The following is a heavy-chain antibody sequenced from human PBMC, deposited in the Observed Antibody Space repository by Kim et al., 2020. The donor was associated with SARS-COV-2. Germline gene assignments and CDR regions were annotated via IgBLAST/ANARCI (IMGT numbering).Heavy chain of an antibody. Sequence: GGSLRLSCAASGFTFSNAWMSWVRQAPGKGLEWVGRIKSKTDGGTTDYAAPVKGRFTISRDDSKNTLYLQMNSLKTEDTAVYYCTTDDPYYGSGSYPRIRYYYYGMDVWGQGTTVTVSS. J-gene: IGHJ6*02. D-gene: IGHD3-10*01. CDR1: GFTFSNAW. CDR3: TTDDPYYGSGSYPRIRYYYYGMDV. V-gene: IGHV3-15*01. CDR2: IKSKTDGGTT.